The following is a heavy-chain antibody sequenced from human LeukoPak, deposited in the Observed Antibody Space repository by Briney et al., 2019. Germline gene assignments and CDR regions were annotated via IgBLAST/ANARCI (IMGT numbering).Heavy chain of an antibody. CDR1: GFTFSSYA. CDR2: ISGSGGST. CDR3: AKDPTGIAVAGDYFDY. J-gene: IGHJ4*02. Sequence: TGGSLRLSCAASGFTFSSYAMSWVRQAPGKGLEWVSAISGSGGSTYYADSVKGRFTISRDNSKNTLYLQMNSLRAEDTAVYYCAKDPTGIAVAGDYFDYWGQGTLVTVSS. D-gene: IGHD6-19*01. V-gene: IGHV3-23*01.